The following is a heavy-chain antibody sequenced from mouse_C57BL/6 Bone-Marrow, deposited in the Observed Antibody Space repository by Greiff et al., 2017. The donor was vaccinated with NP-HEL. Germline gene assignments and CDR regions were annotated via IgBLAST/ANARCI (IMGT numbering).Heavy chain of an antibody. CDR3: ARRYYGPHYFDY. V-gene: IGHV14-3*01. J-gene: IGHJ2*01. Sequence: EVQLQQSVAELVRPGASVKLSCTASGFNIKNTYMHWVKQRPEQGLEWIGRIDPANGNPKYAPKFQGTAPITADTSSNAAYLQLSSLTSEDTAIYYCARRYYGPHYFDYWGQGTTLTVSS. D-gene: IGHD1-1*01. CDR2: IDPANGNP. CDR1: GFNIKNTY.